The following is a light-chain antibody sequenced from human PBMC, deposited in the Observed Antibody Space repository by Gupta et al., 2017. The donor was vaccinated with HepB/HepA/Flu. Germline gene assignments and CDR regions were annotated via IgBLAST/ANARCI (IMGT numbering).Light chain of an antibody. CDR2: EVS. CDR3: RQTKQLPWT. Sequence: DIVMTQSPLCLSVTPGQPASISCKSSQSLLHSEGKTCLYWYLQRAGQPPQLLIYEVSNRFSGVSDRFSGSGSGTDFTLKISRVEAEDVGVYYCRQTKQLPWTFGQGTKVEMK. CDR1: QSLLHSEGKTC. V-gene: IGKV2D-29*01. J-gene: IGKJ1*01.